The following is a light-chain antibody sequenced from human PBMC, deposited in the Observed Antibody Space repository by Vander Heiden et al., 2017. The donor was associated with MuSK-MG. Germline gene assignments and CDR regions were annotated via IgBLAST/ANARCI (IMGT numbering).Light chain of an antibody. Sequence: QSALTQPASVSGSPGQSITISCTGTSSDVGGYNYVSWCQQHPGKAPKLIIYDVSNRPSGVANRFSGSKSGNTASLTISGLQAEDEADYYCSSYTSSSTEVFGGGTKLT. CDR3: SSYTSSSTEV. CDR2: DVS. CDR1: SSDVGGYNY. J-gene: IGLJ2*01. V-gene: IGLV2-14*01.